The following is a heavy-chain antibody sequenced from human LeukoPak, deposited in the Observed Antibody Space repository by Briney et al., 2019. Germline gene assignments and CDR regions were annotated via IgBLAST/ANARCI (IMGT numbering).Heavy chain of an antibody. CDR2: INPNSGGT. J-gene: IGHJ5*02. V-gene: IGHV1-2*02. CDR3: ARTGYSYGYWWFDP. Sequence: GASVKVSCTASGYTLTGYYMHWVRQAPGQGLEWMGWINPNSGGTNYAQKFQGRVTMTRDTSISTAYMELSRLRSDDTAVYYCARTGYSYGYWWFDPWGQGTLVTVSS. D-gene: IGHD5-18*01. CDR1: GYTLTGYY.